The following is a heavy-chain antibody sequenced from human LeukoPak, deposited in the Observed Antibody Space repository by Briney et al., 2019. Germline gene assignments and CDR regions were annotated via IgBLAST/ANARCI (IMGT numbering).Heavy chain of an antibody. CDR2: IYSGGST. J-gene: IGHJ4*02. D-gene: IGHD6-13*01. CDR3: TRARGPSTSSRQAAQLDY. V-gene: IGHV3-53*01. CDR1: GFTFSSNY. Sequence: GGSLRLSCAASGFTFSSNYMSWVRQAPGKGLEWVSVIYSGGSTYYADSVKGRFTISRDNSKNTLYLQMDSLRAEDTAVYYCTRARGPSTSSRQAAQLDYWGQGTLVTVSS.